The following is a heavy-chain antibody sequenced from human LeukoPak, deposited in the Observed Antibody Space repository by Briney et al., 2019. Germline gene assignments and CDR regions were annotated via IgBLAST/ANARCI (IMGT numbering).Heavy chain of an antibody. J-gene: IGHJ6*02. Sequence: GGSLRLSCAASGFTCSNYAMNWVRQAPGKGLEWVSGIRDSGVSTYYADSVKGRFTISRDNSKNTLYMQMNSLRAEDTAVYYCAKEIGQNYYYYAMDVWGQGTTVTVSS. CDR2: IRDSGVST. CDR3: AKEIGQNYYYYAMDV. CDR1: GFTCSNYA. V-gene: IGHV3-23*01.